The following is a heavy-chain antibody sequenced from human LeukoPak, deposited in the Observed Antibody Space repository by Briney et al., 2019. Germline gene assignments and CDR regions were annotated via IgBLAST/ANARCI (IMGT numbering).Heavy chain of an antibody. CDR3: ARAGRISGILLASCDY. J-gene: IGHJ4*02. CDR2: IDHSGST. Sequence: PSETLSLTRAVYGGSFSGYYWSWIRQPPEKGLEWIGEIDHSGSTNYNPSLKSRVTISVDTSKNQFSLKLSSATAADTAVYYCARAGRISGILLASCDYWGQGTLVTVSS. D-gene: IGHD2-8*02. CDR1: GGSFSGYY. V-gene: IGHV4-34*01.